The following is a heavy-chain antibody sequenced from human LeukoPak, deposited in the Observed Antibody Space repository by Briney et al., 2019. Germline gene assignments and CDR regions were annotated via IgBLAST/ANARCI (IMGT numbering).Heavy chain of an antibody. CDR3: ASSTNYDFWSGYLDAFDI. J-gene: IGHJ3*02. Sequence: GGSLRLSCAASGFTFSSYAMSWVRQAPGKGLEWVSAISGSGGSTYYADSVKGRFTISRDNSKNSLYLQMNSLRAEDTAVYYCASSTNYDFWSGYLDAFDIWGQGTMVTVSS. V-gene: IGHV3-23*01. CDR2: ISGSGGST. CDR1: GFTFSSYA. D-gene: IGHD3-3*01.